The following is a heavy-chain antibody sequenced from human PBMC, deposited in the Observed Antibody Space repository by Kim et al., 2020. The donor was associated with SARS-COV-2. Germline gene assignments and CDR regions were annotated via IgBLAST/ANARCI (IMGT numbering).Heavy chain of an antibody. Sequence: YAEEVQGTDTMSRDTSASTVCMELSSLRSEDTAVYYCARAPRYDFWSDYWGQGTLVTVSS. V-gene: IGHV1-46*01. CDR3: ARAPRYDFWSDY. D-gene: IGHD3-3*01. J-gene: IGHJ4*02.